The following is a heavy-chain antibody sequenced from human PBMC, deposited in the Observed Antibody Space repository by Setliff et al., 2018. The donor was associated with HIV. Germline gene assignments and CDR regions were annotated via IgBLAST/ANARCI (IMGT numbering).Heavy chain of an antibody. CDR3: TREGRGDPAMATTRIDF. J-gene: IGHJ4*02. V-gene: IGHV4-39*02. D-gene: IGHD1-1*01. CDR2: IYYTGFA. CDR1: GDSISGGSYF. Sequence: SETLSLTCSVSGDSISGGSYFWGWIRQTPGKGLEWIGNIYYTGFAYYNPSLESRVTISLDTSKTHFSLNLTSVTDADTAVYFCTREGRGDPAMATTRIDFWGQGKLVTVS.